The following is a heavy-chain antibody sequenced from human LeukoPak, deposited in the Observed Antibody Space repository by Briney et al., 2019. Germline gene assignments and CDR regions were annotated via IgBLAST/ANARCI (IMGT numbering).Heavy chain of an antibody. V-gene: IGHV1-2*02. J-gene: IGHJ4*02. Sequence: ASVKVSCKASGYTFTGYYMHWVRQAPGQGLEWMGWINPNSGGTNYAQKFQGRVTMTRDTSISTAYMELSRLRSDDTAVYYCARDLPWLVRYFDYGGQGPLATVS. CDR3: ARDLPWLVRYFDY. D-gene: IGHD6-19*01. CDR2: INPNSGGT. CDR1: GYTFTGYY.